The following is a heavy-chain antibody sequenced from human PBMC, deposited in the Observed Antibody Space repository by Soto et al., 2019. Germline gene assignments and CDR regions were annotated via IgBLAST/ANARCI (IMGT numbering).Heavy chain of an antibody. CDR2: IYTSGST. CDR1: GGSISSYY. D-gene: IGHD3-3*01. CDR3: ARDQSAYYDFWSGYLGSEFYYGMDV. V-gene: IGHV4-4*07. Sequence: PSETLSLTCTVSGGSISSYYWSWIRQPAGKGLEWIGRIYTSGSTNYNPSLKSRVTMSVDTSKNQFSLKLSSVTAAETAVYYCARDQSAYYDFWSGYLGSEFYYGMDVWGQGTTVTVSS. J-gene: IGHJ6*02.